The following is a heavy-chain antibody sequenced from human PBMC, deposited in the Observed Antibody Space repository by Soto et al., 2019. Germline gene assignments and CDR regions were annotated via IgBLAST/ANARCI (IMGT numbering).Heavy chain of an antibody. CDR3: AIGRAAEVRHYYYYGMDV. Sequence: QVQLVQSGAEVKKPGSSVNVSCKASGGTFSSYAISWVRQAPGQGLEWMGGIIPIFGTANYAQKFQGRVTITADESTSTAYMELSILRSEDTAVYYCAIGRAAEVRHYYYYGMDVWGQGPTVTFCS. CDR1: GGTFSSYA. CDR2: IIPIFGTA. D-gene: IGHD6-25*01. J-gene: IGHJ6*02. V-gene: IGHV1-69*01.